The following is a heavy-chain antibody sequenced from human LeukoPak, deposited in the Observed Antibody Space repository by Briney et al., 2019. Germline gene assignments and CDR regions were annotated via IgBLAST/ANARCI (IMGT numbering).Heavy chain of an antibody. V-gene: IGHV1-2*06. CDR1: GYTFTGYY. D-gene: IGHD2-15*01. J-gene: IGHJ6*03. CDR3: ARGRNYCSGGSCYYMDV. CDR2: INPNSDGT. Sequence: ASVKVSCKASGYTFTGYYMHWVRQAPGQGLEWMGRINPNSDGTNYAQRFQGRVTMTRDTSINTAYMELSRLRSDDTAVYYCARGRNYCSGGSCYYMDVWGKGTTVTVSS.